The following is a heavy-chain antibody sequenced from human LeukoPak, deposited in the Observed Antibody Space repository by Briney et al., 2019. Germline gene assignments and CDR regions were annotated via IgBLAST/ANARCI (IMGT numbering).Heavy chain of an antibody. CDR1: GFTFDDYA. CDR2: ISWNSSSI. V-gene: IGHV3-9*01. CDR3: AKNVDCSGSFIDY. D-gene: IGHD3-10*02. Sequence: PGGSLTLSCAASGFTFDDYAMHWVRQAPGKGLGWVSGISWNSSSIDYADSVKGRFTISRDNAKNSLYLQMNSLRAEDTALYYCAKNVDCSGSFIDYWGQGTLVTVSS. J-gene: IGHJ4*02.